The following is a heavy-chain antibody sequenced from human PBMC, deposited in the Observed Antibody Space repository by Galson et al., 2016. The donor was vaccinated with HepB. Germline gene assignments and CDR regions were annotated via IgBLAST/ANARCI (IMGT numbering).Heavy chain of an antibody. CDR2: IYSDGST. V-gene: IGHV3-66*01. D-gene: IGHD1-14*01. Sequence: SLRLSCAASGFTVSSNYMIWVRQAPWKGLEWVSVIYSDGSTHYADSVKGRFSISRDNSKNKLYLQMNSLRGEDTAVYYCARDSTAPFRAGYWGQGTLVTVSS. CDR3: ARDSTAPFRAGY. CDR1: GFTVSSNY. J-gene: IGHJ4*02.